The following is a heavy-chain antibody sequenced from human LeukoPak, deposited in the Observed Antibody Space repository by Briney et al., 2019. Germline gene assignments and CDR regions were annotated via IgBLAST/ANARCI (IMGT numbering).Heavy chain of an antibody. Sequence: SETLSLTCAVYGGSFSGYYWSWIRQPPGKGLEWIGEINHSGSTNYNPSLKSRVTISVDTSKNQFSLKLSSVTAADTAVYYCARDCGSSGIGYWFDPWGLGTLVTVSS. CDR2: INHSGST. V-gene: IGHV4-34*01. D-gene: IGHD6-13*01. J-gene: IGHJ5*02. CDR1: GGSFSGYY. CDR3: ARDCGSSGIGYWFDP.